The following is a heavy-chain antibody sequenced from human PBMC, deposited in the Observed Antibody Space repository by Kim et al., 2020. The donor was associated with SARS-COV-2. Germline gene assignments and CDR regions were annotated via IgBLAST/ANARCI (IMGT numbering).Heavy chain of an antibody. Sequence: SETLSLTCTVSGGSISSSSYYWGWIRQPPGKGLEWIGSIYYSGSTYYNPSLKSRVTISVDTSKNQFSLKLSSVTAADTAVYYCARDFEDSSSWYPSRGYYGMDVWGQGTTVTVSS. V-gene: IGHV4-39*07. D-gene: IGHD6-13*01. J-gene: IGHJ6*02. CDR3: ARDFEDSSSWYPSRGYYGMDV. CDR1: GGSISSSSYY. CDR2: IYYSGST.